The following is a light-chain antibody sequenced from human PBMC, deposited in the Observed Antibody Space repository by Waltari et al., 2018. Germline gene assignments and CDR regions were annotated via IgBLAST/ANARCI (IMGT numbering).Light chain of an antibody. J-gene: IGLJ1*01. CDR1: SSDFGSYDH. V-gene: IGLV2-14*03. CDR3: KSFTTRATYV. CDR2: AVN. Sequence: QSALTQPASVSVSLGQSTPISCIGRSSDFGSYDHVSWYQQHPGKPPKVIIFAVNYRPSGVSKRFSGSKSGITASLTISGLQAEDEADYFCKSFTTRATYVFGSGTRVTV.